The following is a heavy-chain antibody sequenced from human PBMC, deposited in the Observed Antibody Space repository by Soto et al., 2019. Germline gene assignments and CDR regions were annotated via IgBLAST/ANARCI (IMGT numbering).Heavy chain of an antibody. V-gene: IGHV1-69*12. CDR3: TRDGGRYYGSGRYYH. D-gene: IGHD3-10*01. CDR2: IIPIFGTA. J-gene: IGHJ5*02. Sequence: QVQLVQSGAEVKKPGSSVKVSCKASGGTFSTYTISWVRQAPGQGLEWMGGIIPIFGTANYAQKFQGRVPITADESTSTAYMDLGSLRSEDTAVYYCTRDGGRYYGSGRYYHWGQGTLVTVSS. CDR1: GGTFSTYT.